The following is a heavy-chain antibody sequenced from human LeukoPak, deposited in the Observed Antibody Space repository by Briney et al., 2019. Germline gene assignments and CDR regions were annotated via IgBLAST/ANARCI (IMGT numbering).Heavy chain of an antibody. CDR1: GGSISSYY. V-gene: IGHV4-59*01. D-gene: IGHD3-16*01. J-gene: IGHJ4*02. CDR3: ARSLTSHWGRSRYYFDY. Sequence: SETLSLTCSVSGGSISSYYWSWIRQPPGKGLEWIGYIYYSGSTNYNPSLKSRVTISVDTSKNQFSLKLSSVTAADTAVYYCARSLTSHWGRSRYYFDYWGQGTLVTVSS. CDR2: IYYSGST.